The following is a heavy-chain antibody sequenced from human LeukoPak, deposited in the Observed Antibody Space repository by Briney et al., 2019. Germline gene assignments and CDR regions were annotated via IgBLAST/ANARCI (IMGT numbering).Heavy chain of an antibody. D-gene: IGHD2-15*01. V-gene: IGHV3-23*01. J-gene: IGHJ4*02. Sequence: QPGGSLRLSCAASGFTFSSYAMSWVRQAPGKELEWVSAISGSGYTTDYADSVKGRFTMSRDNSKNTLYLQMNSLRAEDTALYYCAKSELLPIPHNFDYWGQGTLVTVSS. CDR2: ISGSGYTT. CDR3: AKSELLPIPHNFDY. CDR1: GFTFSSYA.